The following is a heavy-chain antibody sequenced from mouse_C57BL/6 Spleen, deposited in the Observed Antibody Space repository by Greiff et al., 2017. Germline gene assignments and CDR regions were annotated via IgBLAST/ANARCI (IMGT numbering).Heavy chain of an antibody. Sequence: VQLQESGAELARPGASVKLSCKASGYTFTSYGISWVKQRTGQGLEWIGEIYPRSGNTYYNEKFKGKATLTADKSSSTAYMELRSLTSEDSAVYFCAPNYDYDVTWFAYWGQGTLVTVSA. D-gene: IGHD2-4*01. J-gene: IGHJ3*01. V-gene: IGHV1-81*01. CDR1: GYTFTSYG. CDR2: IYPRSGNT. CDR3: APNYDYDVTWFAY.